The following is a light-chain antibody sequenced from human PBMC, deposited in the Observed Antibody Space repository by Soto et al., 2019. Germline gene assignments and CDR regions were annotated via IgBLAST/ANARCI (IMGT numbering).Light chain of an antibody. J-gene: IGKJ2*01. Sequence: EIVLTQSPGTLSLSPGERATLSCRASQSVSSSYLAWYQQKPGQAPRLLIYGASSRATGIPDRLSGSGSGTDFTLTISRLEPEDCAVYYCQQYGSSLPMYTFGQGTKLEIK. CDR3: QQYGSSLPMYT. V-gene: IGKV3-20*01. CDR2: GAS. CDR1: QSVSSSY.